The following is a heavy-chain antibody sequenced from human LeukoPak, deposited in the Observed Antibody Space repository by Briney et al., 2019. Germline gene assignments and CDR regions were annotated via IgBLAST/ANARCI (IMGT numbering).Heavy chain of an antibody. CDR3: ARARGYSGYDSFDY. V-gene: IGHV3-48*01. J-gene: IGHJ4*02. Sequence: GGSLRLSCAASGFTFSSYSMNWVRQAPGKGLEWVSYISSSSSSIYYADSVKGRFTISRDNAKNSLYLQMNSLRAEDTAVYYCARARGYSGYDSFDYWGQGTLVTVSS. CDR1: GFTFSSYS. CDR2: ISSSSSSI. D-gene: IGHD5-12*01.